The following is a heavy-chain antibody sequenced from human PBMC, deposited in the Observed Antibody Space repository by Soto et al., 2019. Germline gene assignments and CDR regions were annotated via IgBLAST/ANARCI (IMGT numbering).Heavy chain of an antibody. J-gene: IGHJ4*02. CDR3: AKVSDFGSDDY. CDR2: ISGRGGST. D-gene: IGHD3-3*01. CDR1: GFTFSSYA. Sequence: GGSLRLSCAASGFTFSSYAMSWVRQAPGKGLEWVPAISGRGGSTHYADSVKGRLTISRDNSKNTLYLQMNSLRAEDTAVYYCAKVSDFGSDDYWGQGTLVTVSS. V-gene: IGHV3-23*01.